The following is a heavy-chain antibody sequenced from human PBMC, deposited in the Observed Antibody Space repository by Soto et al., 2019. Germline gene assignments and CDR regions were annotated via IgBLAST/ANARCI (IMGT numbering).Heavy chain of an antibody. J-gene: IGHJ6*03. CDR3: ARGGAHNWNYASSAIGRPYYYYYYYMDV. Sequence: GGSLRLSCAASGFTFSSYSMNWVRQAPGKGLEWVSSISSSSSYIYYADSVKGRFTISRDNAKNLLYLQMNSLRAEDTAVYYCARGGAHNWNYASSAIGRPYYYYYYYMDVWGKGTTVTVSS. CDR2: ISSSSSYI. D-gene: IGHD1-7*01. CDR1: GFTFSSYS. V-gene: IGHV3-21*01.